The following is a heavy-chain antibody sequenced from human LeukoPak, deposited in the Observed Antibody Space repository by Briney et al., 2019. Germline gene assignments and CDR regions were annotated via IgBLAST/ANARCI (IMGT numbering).Heavy chain of an antibody. CDR1: GFTFGSYG. V-gene: IGHV3-30*02. D-gene: IGHD3-3*01. CDR2: IRYDGSNK. CDR3: ARDQGYDFWSGYYTGSPPFDY. Sequence: GGSLRLSCAASGFTFGSYGVHWVRQAPGKGLEWVAFIRYDGSNKYYADSVKGRFTISRDNAKNALYLQMNSLRAEDTAVYYCARDQGYDFWSGYYTGSPPFDYWGQGTLVTVSS. J-gene: IGHJ4*02.